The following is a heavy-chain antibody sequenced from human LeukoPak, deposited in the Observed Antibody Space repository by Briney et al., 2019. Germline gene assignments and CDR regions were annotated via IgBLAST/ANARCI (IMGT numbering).Heavy chain of an antibody. CDR1: GGSISSYY. Sequence: PSETLSLTCTVSGGSISSYYWSWIRQRPGKGLEWIGYIYYSGSTNYNPSLKSRVTISVDTSKNQFSLKLSSVTAADTAVYYCARFYDSYFDYWGQGTLVTVSS. D-gene: IGHD3-22*01. CDR3: ARFYDSYFDY. CDR2: IYYSGST. J-gene: IGHJ4*02. V-gene: IGHV4-59*01.